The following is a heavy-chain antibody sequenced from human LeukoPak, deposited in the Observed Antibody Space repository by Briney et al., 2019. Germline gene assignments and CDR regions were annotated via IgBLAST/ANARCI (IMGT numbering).Heavy chain of an antibody. J-gene: IGHJ4*02. D-gene: IGHD1-1*01. V-gene: IGHV3-38*03. CDR2: ISGGST. CDR3: AKANWVSNADAVW. CDR1: GFTVSSNE. Sequence: GGSLRLSCAASGFTVSSNEMSWVRQAPGEGLEWVSSISGGSTYYADSVKGRFTLSRDDSRNTAYLQLNNLRVEDTAIYYCAKANWVSNADAVWWGQGTQVTVSS.